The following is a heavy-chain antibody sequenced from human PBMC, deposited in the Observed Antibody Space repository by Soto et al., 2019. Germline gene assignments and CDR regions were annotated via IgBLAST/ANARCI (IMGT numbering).Heavy chain of an antibody. Sequence: AGGSLRLSCAASGFTFTRYSMNWVRQAPGKGLEWVSSISCTTTYIYYGDSMKGRFTISRDNAKNSLYLEMNSLRAEDTAVYYCARESEDLTSNFDYWGQGTLVTVSS. CDR3: ARESEDLTSNFDY. V-gene: IGHV3-21*06. CDR2: ISCTTTYI. J-gene: IGHJ4*02. CDR1: GFTFTRYS.